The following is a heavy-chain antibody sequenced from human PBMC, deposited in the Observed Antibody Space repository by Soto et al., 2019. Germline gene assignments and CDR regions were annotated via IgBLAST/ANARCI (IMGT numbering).Heavy chain of an antibody. CDR2: IKQDGSEK. CDR1: GFTFSSYW. J-gene: IGHJ5*02. D-gene: IGHD3-3*01. V-gene: IGHV3-7*01. CDR3: ARLREGDYDFWSGYTNWFDP. Sequence: VQLVESGGGLVQPGGSLRLSCAASGFTFSSYWMSWVRQAPGKGLEWVANIKQDGSEKYYVDSVKGRFTISRDNAKNSLYLQMNSLRAEDTAVYYCARLREGDYDFWSGYTNWFDPWGQGTLVTVSS.